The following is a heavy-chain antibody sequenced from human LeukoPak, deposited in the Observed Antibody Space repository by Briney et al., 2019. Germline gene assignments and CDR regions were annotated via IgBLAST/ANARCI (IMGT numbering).Heavy chain of an antibody. Sequence: SETLSLTCTVSGGSISSYYWSWIRQPPGKGLEWIGEINHSGSTNYNPSLKSRVTISVDTSKNQFSLKLSSVTAADTAVYYCASFVEMATLYYFDYWGQGTLVTVSS. J-gene: IGHJ4*02. CDR3: ASFVEMATLYYFDY. CDR2: INHSGST. V-gene: IGHV4-34*01. D-gene: IGHD5-24*01. CDR1: GGSISSYY.